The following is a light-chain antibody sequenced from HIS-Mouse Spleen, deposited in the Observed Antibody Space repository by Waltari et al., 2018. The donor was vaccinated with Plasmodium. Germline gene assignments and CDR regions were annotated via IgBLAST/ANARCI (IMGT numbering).Light chain of an antibody. J-gene: IGLJ2*01. V-gene: IGLV1-51*01. CDR2: DNN. CDR1: SSNLGNNY. CDR3: GTWDSSLSAGVV. Sequence: QSVLTPPPSVSAAPGQKVTIPCPGSSSNLGNNYVSWYQQLPGTAPKLLIYDNNKRPSGIPDRFSGSKSGTSATLGITGLQTGDEADYYCGTWDSSLSAGVVFGGGTKLTVL.